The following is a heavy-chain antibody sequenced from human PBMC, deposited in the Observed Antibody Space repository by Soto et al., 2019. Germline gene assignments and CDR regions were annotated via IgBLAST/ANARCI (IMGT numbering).Heavy chain of an antibody. CDR2: ISAYNGNT. V-gene: IGHV1-18*01. J-gene: IGHJ5*02. Sequence: ASGKVSCKASGYTFTSYGISWVRQAPGQGLEWMGWISAYNGNTNYAQKLQGRVTMTTDTSTSTAYMELRSLRSDDTAVYYCARDPRGFYYDILTGYYFWFDPWGQGTLVTVSS. CDR1: GYTFTSYG. CDR3: ARDPRGFYYDILTGYYFWFDP. D-gene: IGHD3-9*01.